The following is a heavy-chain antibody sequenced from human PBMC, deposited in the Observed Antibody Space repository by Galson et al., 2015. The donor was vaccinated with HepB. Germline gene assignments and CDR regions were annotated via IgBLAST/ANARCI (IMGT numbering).Heavy chain of an antibody. D-gene: IGHD5-18*01. CDR1: GYTFTSYD. CDR3: ARWVDTAMVMTGETYYYYGMDV. Sequence: SVKVSCKASGYTFTSYDINWVRQATGQGPEWMGWMNPNSGNTGYAQKFQGGVTMTRNTSISTAYMELSSLRSEDTAVYYCARWVDTAMVMTGETYYYYGMDVWGQGTTVTVSS. J-gene: IGHJ6*02. V-gene: IGHV1-8*01. CDR2: MNPNSGNT.